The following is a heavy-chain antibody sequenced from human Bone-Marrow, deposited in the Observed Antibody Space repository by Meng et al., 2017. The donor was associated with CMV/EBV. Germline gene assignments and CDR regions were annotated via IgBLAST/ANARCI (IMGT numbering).Heavy chain of an antibody. CDR3: ARDRSLRIFGYYYGMDV. V-gene: IGHV1-69*04. D-gene: IGHD3-3*01. CDR1: GGTFSSYT. Sequence: SSVKVSCKASGGTFSSYTISWVRQAPGQGLEWMGRIIPILGIANYAQKFQGRATITADKSTSTAYMELSSLRSEDTAVYYCARDRSLRIFGYYYGMDVWGQGTTVTVSS. CDR2: IIPILGIA. J-gene: IGHJ6*01.